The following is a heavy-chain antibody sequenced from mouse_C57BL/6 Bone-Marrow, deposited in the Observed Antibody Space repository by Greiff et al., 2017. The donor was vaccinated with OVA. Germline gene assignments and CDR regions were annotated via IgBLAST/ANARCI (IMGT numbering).Heavy chain of an antibody. CDR3: ARIEHITTVVAQEYFDV. CDR2: IWWDDDK. J-gene: IGHJ1*03. V-gene: IGHV8-8*01. D-gene: IGHD1-1*01. CDR1: GFSLSTFGMG. Sequence: QVTLKVSGPGILQPSQTLSLTCSFSGFSLSTFGMGVGWIRQPSGKGLEWLAHIWWDDDKYYNPALKSRLTIPKDTSKNQVFLKIANVETADTATYYCARIEHITTVVAQEYFDVWGTGTTVTVSS.